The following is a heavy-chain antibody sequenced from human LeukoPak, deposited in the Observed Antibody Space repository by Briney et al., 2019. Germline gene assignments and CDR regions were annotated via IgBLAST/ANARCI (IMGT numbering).Heavy chain of an antibody. CDR1: GFTFSSYA. J-gene: IGHJ4*02. D-gene: IGHD1-26*01. CDR2: ISGSGGST. Sequence: GGSLTLSCAVSGFTFSSYAKRWVRQAPGGGREWVSAISGSGGSTYYADTVKGRFTISRDNSKNTLYLQMNSLRAEDTAVYYCAKRPSGSLWYFDYWGQGTLVTVSS. V-gene: IGHV3-23*01. CDR3: AKRPSGSLWYFDY.